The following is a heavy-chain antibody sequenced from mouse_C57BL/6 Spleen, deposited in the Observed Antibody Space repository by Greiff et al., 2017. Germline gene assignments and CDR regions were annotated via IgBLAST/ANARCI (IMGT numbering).Heavy chain of an antibody. Sequence: VQLVESGAELVRPGTSVKVSCKASGYAFTNYLIEWVKQRPGQGLEWIGVINPGSGGTNYNEKFKGKATLTADKSSSTAYMQLSSLTSEDSAVYFCARLYDGYYDAMDYWGQGTSVTVSS. D-gene: IGHD2-3*01. V-gene: IGHV1-54*01. CDR2: INPGSGGT. CDR3: ARLYDGYYDAMDY. J-gene: IGHJ4*01. CDR1: GYAFTNYL.